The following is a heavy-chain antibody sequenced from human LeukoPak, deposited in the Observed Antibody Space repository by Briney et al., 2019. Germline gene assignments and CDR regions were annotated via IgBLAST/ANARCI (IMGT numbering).Heavy chain of an antibody. V-gene: IGHV4-31*03. CDR3: ASRRNYYDSSGYCIFDY. CDR1: GGSISSGGYY. D-gene: IGHD3-22*01. Sequence: PSQTLSLTCTVSGGSISSGGYYWSWIRQHPGKGLEWIGYIYYSGSTYYNPSLKSRVTISVDTSKNQFSLKLSSVTAADTAVYYCASRRNYYDSSGYCIFDYWGQGTLVTASS. CDR2: IYYSGST. J-gene: IGHJ4*02.